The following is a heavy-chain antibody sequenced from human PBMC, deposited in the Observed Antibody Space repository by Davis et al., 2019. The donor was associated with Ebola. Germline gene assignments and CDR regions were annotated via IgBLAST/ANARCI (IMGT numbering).Heavy chain of an antibody. CDR3: ASLRRTITGMDDGFDI. J-gene: IGHJ3*02. CDR1: GYIFNSFW. D-gene: IGHD2-8*02. Sequence: GGSLRLSCKASGYIFNSFWIGWVRQMPGKGLEWMGIIHPGDSDTRYSPSFRGQVTISADKSMKTAFLQWSSLKASDSGMYYCASLRRTITGMDDGFDIWGQGTMVTVSS. CDR2: IHPGDSDT. V-gene: IGHV5-51*01.